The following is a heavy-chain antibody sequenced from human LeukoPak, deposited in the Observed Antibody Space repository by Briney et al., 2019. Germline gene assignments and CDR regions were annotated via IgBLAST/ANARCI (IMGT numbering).Heavy chain of an antibody. J-gene: IGHJ3*01. V-gene: IGHV3-30*03. CDR3: ARDVISGGSYSTAFDL. Sequence: PGGSLRLSCAASKFTFSNYGMHWVRQAPGKGLEWVAVISYDGSNKYYADSVKGRFTISRDTANNSLYLQMNSLRAEDTAVYYCARDVISGGSYSTAFDLWGQGTMVTVSS. CDR1: KFTFSNYG. D-gene: IGHD3-22*01. CDR2: ISYDGSNK.